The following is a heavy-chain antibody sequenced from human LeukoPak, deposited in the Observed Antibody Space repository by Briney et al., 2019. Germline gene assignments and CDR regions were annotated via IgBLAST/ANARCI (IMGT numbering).Heavy chain of an antibody. V-gene: IGHV3-21*01. CDR2: ISSSSSYI. J-gene: IGHJ4*02. D-gene: IGHD5-18*01. CDR3: AREKGVDTAMVASLDY. Sequence: GGSLRLSCAASGFTFSSYSMNWVRQAPGKGLEWVSSISSSSSYIYYADSVKGRFTISRDNAKNSLYLQMNSLRAEDTAVYYCAREKGVDTAMVASLDYWGQGTLVTVSS. CDR1: GFTFSSYS.